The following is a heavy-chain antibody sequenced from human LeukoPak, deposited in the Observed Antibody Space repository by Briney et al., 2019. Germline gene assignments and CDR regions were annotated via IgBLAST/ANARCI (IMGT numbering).Heavy chain of an antibody. CDR2: IYYDGNT. CDR1: GDSINSGGYY. D-gene: IGHD7-27*01. Sequence: SETLSLTCTVSGDSINSGGYYWSWLRQPPGKALEWIGYIYYDGNTYYNPSLKSRVTISVDRSKNQFSLKLSSVTAADTAVYYCARDPGHQEYFQHWGQGTLVTVSS. J-gene: IGHJ1*01. CDR3: ARDPGHQEYFQH. V-gene: IGHV4-30-2*01.